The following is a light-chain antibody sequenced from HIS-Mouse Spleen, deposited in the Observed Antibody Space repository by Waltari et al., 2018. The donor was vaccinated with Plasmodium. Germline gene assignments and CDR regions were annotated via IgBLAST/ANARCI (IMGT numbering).Light chain of an antibody. CDR2: KDS. J-gene: IGLJ3*02. CDR3: QSADSSGTPNWV. Sequence: SYELTQPPSVSVSPGQTARNTCSGNALPKQYADWYQQKPGQAPVLVIYKDSERPSGIPERFSGSSSGTTVTLTISGVQAEDEADYYCQSADSSGTPNWVFGGGTKLTVL. V-gene: IGLV3-25*03. CDR1: ALPKQY.